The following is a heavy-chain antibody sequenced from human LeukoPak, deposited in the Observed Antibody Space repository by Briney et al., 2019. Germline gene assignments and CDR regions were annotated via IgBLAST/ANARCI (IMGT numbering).Heavy chain of an antibody. V-gene: IGHV4-30-4*01. J-gene: IGHJ4*02. D-gene: IGHD3-22*01. CDR2: IYYSGST. Sequence: SETLSLTCTVSGGSISSGDYYWSWIRQPPGKGVEWIGYIYYSGSTYYNPSLKSRVTISVDTSKNQFSLKLSSVTAADTAVYYCARASGYYDSSGYYSGYYFDYWGQGTLVTVSS. CDR1: GGSISSGDYY. CDR3: ARASGYYDSSGYYSGYYFDY.